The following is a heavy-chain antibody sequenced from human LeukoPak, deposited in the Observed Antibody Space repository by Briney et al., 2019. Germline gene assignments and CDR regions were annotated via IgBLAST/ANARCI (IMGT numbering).Heavy chain of an antibody. D-gene: IGHD2-2*01. CDR2: ISSSGSTI. J-gene: IGHJ4*02. CDR1: GFTFSDYY. Sequence: MPGGSLRLSCAASGFTFSDYYMSWIRQAPGKGLEWVSYISSSGSTIYYADSVKGRFTISRDNSKDTLYLQMNSLRAEDTAVYYCAKDHQPAAIDYWGQGTLVTVSS. CDR3: AKDHQPAAIDY. V-gene: IGHV3-11*04.